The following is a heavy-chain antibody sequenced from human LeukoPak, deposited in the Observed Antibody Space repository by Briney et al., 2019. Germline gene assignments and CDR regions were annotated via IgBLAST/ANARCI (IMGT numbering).Heavy chain of an antibody. CDR3: ARDFDSSGFFDY. J-gene: IGHJ4*02. CDR2: IYHSGST. V-gene: IGHV4-30-2*01. CDR1: GGSISSGGYY. Sequence: KPSETLSLTCTVSGGSISSGGYYWSWIRQPPGKGLEWIGYIYHSGSTYYNPSLKSRVTISVDRSKNQFSLKLSPVTAADTAVYYCARDFDSSGFFDYWGQGTLVTVSS. D-gene: IGHD3-22*01.